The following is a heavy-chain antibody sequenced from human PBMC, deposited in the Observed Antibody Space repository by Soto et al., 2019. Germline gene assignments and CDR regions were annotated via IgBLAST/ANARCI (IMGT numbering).Heavy chain of an antibody. Sequence: QVQLVESGGGVVQPGRSLRLSCTASGFTFSDYGIHWVRQAPGKGLEWVAVISYDSTKTYYADSVKGRFTISRDNSNSALYVQMNSLTGEDTAVYYCARTRSAWSDFHYYSLDVWGQGTTVTVSS. J-gene: IGHJ6*02. CDR2: ISYDSTKT. V-gene: IGHV3-30*03. D-gene: IGHD1-26*01. CDR3: ARTRSAWSDFHYYSLDV. CDR1: GFTFSDYG.